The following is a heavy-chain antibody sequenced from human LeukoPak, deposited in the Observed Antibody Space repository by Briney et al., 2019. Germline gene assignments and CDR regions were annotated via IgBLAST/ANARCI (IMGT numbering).Heavy chain of an antibody. J-gene: IGHJ4*02. CDR2: INWNGGST. D-gene: IGHD1-26*01. CDR3: ASGGIYYGAAFDF. CDR1: EFTFTNAW. Sequence: GGSLRLSCAASEFTFTNAWMSWVRQAPGKGLEWVSGINWNGGSTGYADSVKGRFTISRDNAKNSLYLQMNSLRAEDTALYYCASGGIYYGAAFDFWSQGTLVTVSS. V-gene: IGHV3-20*04.